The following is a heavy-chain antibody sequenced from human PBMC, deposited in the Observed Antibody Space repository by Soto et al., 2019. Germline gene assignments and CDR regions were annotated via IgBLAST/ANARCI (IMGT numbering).Heavy chain of an antibody. CDR1: GFTFTNYW. V-gene: IGHV3-74*01. Sequence: EVQLVDSGGGLVQPGGSLRLSCAASGFTFTNYWIHWVRQAPGKGLVWVSWVNLDGTGTHYADSVKGRFTISRDNAKNMVYLQMNSLRADDTAVYYCASLTTLGDYFDLWGRGTLVTVSS. CDR2: VNLDGTGT. CDR3: ASLTTLGDYFDL. D-gene: IGHD4-17*01. J-gene: IGHJ2*01.